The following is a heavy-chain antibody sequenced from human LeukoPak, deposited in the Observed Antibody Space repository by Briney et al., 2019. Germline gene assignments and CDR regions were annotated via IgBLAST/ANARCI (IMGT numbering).Heavy chain of an antibody. CDR3: CHSLSGRTGAFDI. V-gene: IGHV6-1*01. J-gene: IGHJ3*02. Sequence: SQTLSLTCAISGDSVSSNSGAWNWIRQSPSRGLEWLGRTYYRSKWYNDYAVSVKSRITINPDTSKNQFSLQLDSVTPEDTAVYYCCHSLSGRTGAFDIWGRGTVVTVSS. D-gene: IGHD2-21*01. CDR2: TYYRSKWYN. CDR1: GDSVSSNSGA.